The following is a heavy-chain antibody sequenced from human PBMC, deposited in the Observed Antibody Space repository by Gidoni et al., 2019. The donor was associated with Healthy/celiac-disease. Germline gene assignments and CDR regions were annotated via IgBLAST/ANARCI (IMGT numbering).Heavy chain of an antibody. CDR3: ARGGAMAAGGYYYMDV. V-gene: IGHV4-34*01. J-gene: IGHJ6*03. CDR2: INHSGST. D-gene: IGHD1-26*01. Sequence: QVQLQQWGAGLLKPSETLSLTCAVYGGSFSGYYWSWIRQPPGKGLEWIGEINHSGSTNYNPSLKSRVTISVDTSKNQFSLKLSAVTAADTAVYYCARGGAMAAGGYYYMDVWGKGTTVTVSS. CDR1: GGSFSGYY.